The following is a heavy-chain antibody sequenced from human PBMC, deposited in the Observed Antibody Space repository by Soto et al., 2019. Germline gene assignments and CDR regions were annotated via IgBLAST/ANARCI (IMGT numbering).Heavy chain of an antibody. J-gene: IGHJ4*02. CDR1: GGSISSGGYY. V-gene: IGHV4-31*03. CDR3: ARRPGGIAAAWFDY. Sequence: SETLSLTCTVSGGSISSGGYYWSWIRQHPGKGLEWIGYIYYSGSTYYNPSLKSRVTISVDTSKNQFSLKLSSVTAADTAVYYCARRPGGIAAAWFDYWGRGTLVTVS. CDR2: IYYSGST. D-gene: IGHD6-13*01.